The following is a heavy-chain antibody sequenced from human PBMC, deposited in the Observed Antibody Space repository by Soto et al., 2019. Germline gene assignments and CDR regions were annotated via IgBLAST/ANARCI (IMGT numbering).Heavy chain of an antibody. CDR1: GASVSSNTAS. CDR2: TYFRSKWYN. CDR3: AKGDNLGPKTGYAFDP. D-gene: IGHD5-12*01. V-gene: IGHV6-1*01. J-gene: IGHJ5*02. Sequence: PSQTLSLTCAISGASVSSNTASWNWIRQSPSRGLEWLGRTYFRSKWYNDCAVSVKSRIIINPDTSNNQFSLQLNSVTPEDTAVYFCAKGDNLGPKTGYAFDPWGQGIMVTVSS.